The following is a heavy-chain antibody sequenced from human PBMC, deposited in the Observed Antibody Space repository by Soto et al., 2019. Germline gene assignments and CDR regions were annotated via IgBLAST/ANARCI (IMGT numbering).Heavy chain of an antibody. CDR3: ARDQAEMATVSLGY. CDR2: ISYDGIDE. Sequence: QVQLVESGGGVVQPGRSLRLSCAASGFIFTSYGIHWVRQAPGMGLEWVAVISYDGIDENYADSVKGRFTISRDNSKNTLYLQMNSLRAEDTAGYYCARDQAEMATVSLGYWGQGTLVTVSS. J-gene: IGHJ4*02. V-gene: IGHV3-30*03. CDR1: GFIFTSYG. D-gene: IGHD4-4*01.